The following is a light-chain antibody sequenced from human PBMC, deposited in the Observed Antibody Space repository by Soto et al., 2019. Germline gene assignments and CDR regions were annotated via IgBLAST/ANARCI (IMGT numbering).Light chain of an antibody. Sequence: EIVMTQSPATLSVSPGERATLSCRASQSVSSNLAWYQQKPGQAPRLVIYGASTRATGIPTRFSGSGSGTEFTLTISSLQSEDFAVYYCQQSNNWPLTFGGGTKVEIK. V-gene: IGKV3D-15*01. CDR2: GAS. CDR1: QSVSSN. J-gene: IGKJ4*01. CDR3: QQSNNWPLT.